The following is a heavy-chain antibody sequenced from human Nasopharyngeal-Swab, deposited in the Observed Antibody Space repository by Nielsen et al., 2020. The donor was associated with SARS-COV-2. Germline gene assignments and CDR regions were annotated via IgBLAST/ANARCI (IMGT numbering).Heavy chain of an antibody. D-gene: IGHD2-15*01. CDR2: IRSKAYGGTT. Sequence: WIRQPPGKGLEWVGFIRSKAYGGTTEYAASVKGRFITSRDDSKRIAYLQMNSLKTEDTGVYYCSLGYCSGGSCYSPSPRYWGQGTLVTVSS. CDR3: SLGYCSGGSCYSPSPRY. J-gene: IGHJ4*02. V-gene: IGHV3-49*02.